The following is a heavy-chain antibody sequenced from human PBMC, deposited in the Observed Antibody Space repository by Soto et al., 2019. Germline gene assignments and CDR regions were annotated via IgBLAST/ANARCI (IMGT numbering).Heavy chain of an antibody. V-gene: IGHV1-2*04. CDR2: INPNSGGT. J-gene: IGHJ4*02. CDR1: GYTFTGYY. Sequence: ASVKVSCKASGYTFTGYYMHWVRQAPGQGLEWMGWINPNSGGTNYAQKFQGWVTMTRDTSISTAYMELSRLRSDDTAVYYCAISDILTGYPTFTFDYWGQGTLVTVSS. CDR3: AISDILTGYPTFTFDY. D-gene: IGHD3-9*01.